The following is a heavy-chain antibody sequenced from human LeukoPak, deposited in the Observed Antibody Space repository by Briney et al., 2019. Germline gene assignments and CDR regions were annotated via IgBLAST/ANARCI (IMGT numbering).Heavy chain of an antibody. J-gene: IGHJ4*02. Sequence: GGSLRLSCAASGFTVGSKYMSWVRQAPGKGLEWVSVIYSDGSTHYADSVKGRFTISRDNSKNTLYLQMNSLRAEDTAVYYCARGTTSEVTAGDYWGQGTLVTVSS. CDR1: GFTVGSKY. CDR2: IYSDGST. D-gene: IGHD5-18*01. CDR3: ARGTTSEVTAGDY. V-gene: IGHV3-53*01.